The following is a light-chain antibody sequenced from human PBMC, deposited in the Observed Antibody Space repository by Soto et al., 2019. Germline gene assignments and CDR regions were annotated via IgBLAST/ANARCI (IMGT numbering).Light chain of an antibody. CDR3: QPYGSSPFT. CDR1: QTVSSAS. V-gene: IGKV3D-20*01. Sequence: EIVLTQSPATLSLSPGERATLSCGASQTVSSASLAWYQQRPGLAPRLLIYDASTRLTGISDRFSGSGSGTDFTLTISRLEPEDFAVYYCQPYGSSPFTFGGGTRVDIK. CDR2: DAS. J-gene: IGKJ4*01.